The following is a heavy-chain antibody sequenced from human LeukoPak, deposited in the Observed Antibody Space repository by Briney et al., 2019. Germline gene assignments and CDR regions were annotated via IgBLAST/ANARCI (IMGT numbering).Heavy chain of an antibody. CDR3: AKGTEGTNTFFDY. D-gene: IGHD3/OR15-3a*01. CDR1: GFTFSSYG. CDR2: IRYDGSNK. J-gene: IGHJ4*02. Sequence: GGSLRLSCAASGFTFSSYGMHWVRQAPGKGLEWVAFIRYDGSNKYYADSVKGRFTISRDNSKNTLYPQMNSLRAEDTAVYYCAKGTEGTNTFFDYWGQGTLVTVSS. V-gene: IGHV3-30*02.